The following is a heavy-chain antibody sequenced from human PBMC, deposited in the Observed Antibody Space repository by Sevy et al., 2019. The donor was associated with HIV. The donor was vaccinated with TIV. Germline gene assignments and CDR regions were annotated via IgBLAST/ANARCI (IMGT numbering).Heavy chain of an antibody. CDR3: AKDDTVTTNYYYYYGMDV. V-gene: IGHV3-23*01. Sequence: GGSLRLSCAASGFTFSSYAMSWVRQAPGKGLEWVSAISGSGGSTYYADSVKGRFTISRDNSKNTLYLQMNSLRAEDTAVYYCAKDDTVTTNYYYYYGMDVWGQGTTVTVSS. CDR1: GFTFSSYA. D-gene: IGHD4-17*01. CDR2: ISGSGGST. J-gene: IGHJ6*02.